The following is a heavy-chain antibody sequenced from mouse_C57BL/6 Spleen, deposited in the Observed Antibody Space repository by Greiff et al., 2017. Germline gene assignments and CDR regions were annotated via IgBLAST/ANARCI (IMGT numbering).Heavy chain of an antibody. V-gene: IGHV1-7*01. J-gene: IGHJ4*01. CDR1: GYTFTSYW. CDR3: ARFYYCGSSYDYYAMDY. Sequence: QVQLQQPGAELAKPGASVKLSCKASGYTFTSYWMHWVKQRPGQGLEWIGYINPSSGYTKYNQKFKDKATLTADKSSSTAYMQLSSLTYEDSAVYYCARFYYCGSSYDYYAMDYWGQGTSVTVSA. CDR2: INPSSGYT. D-gene: IGHD1-1*01.